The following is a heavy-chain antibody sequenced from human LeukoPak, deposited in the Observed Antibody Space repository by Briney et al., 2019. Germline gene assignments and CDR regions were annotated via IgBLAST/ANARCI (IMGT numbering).Heavy chain of an antibody. D-gene: IGHD3-16*01. Sequence: GGSLRLSCAASGFTFSTYAMHWVRQAPGKGLEWVAFISYDGTNKYCADSVKGRFTISRDNAKNSLHLQMNSLRVEDTAVYYCAKNGGPHGMDVWGQGTTVTVSS. J-gene: IGHJ6*02. CDR1: GFTFSTYA. CDR2: ISYDGTNK. CDR3: AKNGGPHGMDV. V-gene: IGHV3-30-3*02.